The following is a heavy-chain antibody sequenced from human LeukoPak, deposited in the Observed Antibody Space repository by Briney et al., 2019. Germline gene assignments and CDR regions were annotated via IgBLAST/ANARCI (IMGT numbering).Heavy chain of an antibody. CDR1: GFTFSSYS. D-gene: IGHD2-15*01. V-gene: IGHV3-21*04. CDR3: AKSGLNRFDY. CDR2: ISSSSSYI. J-gene: IGHJ4*02. Sequence: GGSLRLSCAASGFTFSSYSMNWVRQAPGKGLEWVSSISSSSSYIYYADSVKVRFTISRDNSKNTLYLQMNSLRAEDTAVYYCAKSGLNRFDYWGQGTLVTVSS.